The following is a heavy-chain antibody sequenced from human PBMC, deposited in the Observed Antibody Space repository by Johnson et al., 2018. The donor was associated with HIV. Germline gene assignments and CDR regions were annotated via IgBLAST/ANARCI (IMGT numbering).Heavy chain of an antibody. CDR1: GFTFDDYG. CDR2: INWNGGST. CDR3: TTDPWGSDAFDI. V-gene: IGHV3-20*04. Sequence: VQLVESGGGLVKPGGSLRLSCAASGFTFDDYGMSWVRQAPGKGLEWVSGINWNGGSTGYADSVKGRFTISRDNAKNSLYLQMNSLRAEDTALYYCTTDPWGSDAFDIWGQGTMVTVSS. D-gene: IGHD7-27*01. J-gene: IGHJ3*02.